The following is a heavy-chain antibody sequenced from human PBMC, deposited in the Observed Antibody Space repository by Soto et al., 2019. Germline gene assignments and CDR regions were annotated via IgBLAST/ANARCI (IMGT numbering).Heavy chain of an antibody. CDR2: SSDSGTFT. J-gene: IGHJ4*02. CDR3: ARSGDNYNLLDY. D-gene: IGHD1-1*01. CDR1: GFTFSDYY. Sequence: GGSLRLSCAASGFTFSDYYMSWIRQAPGKGLEWLSYSSDSGTFTRYADSVKGRFSISRDNAKNSLYLQINSLRGEDTAIYYCARSGDNYNLLDYWGQGTPVTVSS. V-gene: IGHV3-11*06.